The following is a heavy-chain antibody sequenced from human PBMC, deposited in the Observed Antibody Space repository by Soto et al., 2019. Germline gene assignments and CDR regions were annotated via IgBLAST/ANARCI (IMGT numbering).Heavy chain of an antibody. V-gene: IGHV3-30*18. CDR2: ISYDGSNK. J-gene: IGHJ6*02. Sequence: GGSLRLSCAASGFTFSSYGMHWVRQAPGKGLEWVAVISYDGSNKYYADSVKGRFTISRDNSKNTLYLQMNSLRAEDTALYYCAKDQEYYYDSSGSGMDVWGQGTTVTVSS. CDR1: GFTFSSYG. D-gene: IGHD3-22*01. CDR3: AKDQEYYYDSSGSGMDV.